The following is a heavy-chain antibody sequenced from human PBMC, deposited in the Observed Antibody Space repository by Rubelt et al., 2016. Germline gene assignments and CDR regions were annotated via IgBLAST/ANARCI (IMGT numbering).Heavy chain of an antibody. V-gene: IGHV3-30*18. D-gene: IGHD3-9*01. CDR1: FTFSSYG. CDR3: AKARTSYYDILTGDYF. J-gene: IGHJ4*02. Sequence: FTFSSYGMHWVRQAPGKGLEWVAVISYDGSNKYYADSVKGRFTISRDNSKNTLYLQMNSLRAEDTAVYYCAKARTSYYDILTGDYFGGQGTLVTVSS. CDR2: ISYDGSNK.